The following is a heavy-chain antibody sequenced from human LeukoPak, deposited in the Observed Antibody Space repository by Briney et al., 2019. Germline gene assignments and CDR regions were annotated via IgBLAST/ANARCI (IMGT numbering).Heavy chain of an antibody. J-gene: IGHJ4*02. Sequence: GGSLRLSCAASGFTFSSYEMNWVRQAPGKGLEWVSYISSSGSTIYYADSVKGRFTISRDNAKNSLYLQMNSPRAEDTAVYYCRGYGYGLDYWGQGTLVTVSS. D-gene: IGHD5-18*01. CDR2: ISSSGSTI. V-gene: IGHV3-48*03. CDR1: GFTFSSYE. CDR3: RGYGYGLDY.